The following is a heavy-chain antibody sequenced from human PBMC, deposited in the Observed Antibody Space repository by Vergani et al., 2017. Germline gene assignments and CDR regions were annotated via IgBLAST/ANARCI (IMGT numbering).Heavy chain of an antibody. CDR3: ARSGYCAHGVCYMTYYYYMDV. J-gene: IGHJ6*03. CDR2: IWYDGSKE. V-gene: IGHV3-33*01. CDR1: GFTLSSHA. Sequence: QVQLEESGGGVVQPGRSLRLSCAGSGFTLSSHAMHWVRQAPGKGLEWVAFIWYDGSKEYYADSVKGRFTISRDNSKNTLYLQMNNVRAADTAVYYCARSGYCAHGVCYMTYYYYMDVWGKGTAVTVSS. D-gene: IGHD2-8*01.